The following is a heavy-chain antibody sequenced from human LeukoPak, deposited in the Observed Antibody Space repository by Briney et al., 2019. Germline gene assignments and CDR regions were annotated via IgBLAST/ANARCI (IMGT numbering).Heavy chain of an antibody. V-gene: IGHV3-30*02. CDR1: AFTFRSYG. CDR2: IRYDGSNK. J-gene: IGHJ6*03. CDR3: AREGNDIVVVVAATFEGPNYYYYMDV. D-gene: IGHD2-15*01. Sequence: GGSLRLSCATSAFTFRSYGMHWVRQAPDKGLEWVATIRYDGSNKYYPDSVKGRFTISRDNAKNSLYLQMNSLRAEDTALYYCAREGNDIVVVVAATFEGPNYYYYMDVWGKGTTVTVSS.